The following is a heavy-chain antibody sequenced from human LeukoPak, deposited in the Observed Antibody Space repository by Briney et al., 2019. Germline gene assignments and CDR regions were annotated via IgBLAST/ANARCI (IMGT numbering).Heavy chain of an antibody. CDR2: ISAYNGNT. V-gene: IGHV1-18*01. CDR1: GYTFTSYG. CDR3: ARDWSAVAVLYYFDY. D-gene: IGHD6-19*01. J-gene: IGHJ4*02. Sequence: ASVKVSCKASGYTFTSYGISWVRQAPGQGLEWMGWISAYNGNTNYAQKLQGRVTMTTDTSTSTAYMELRSLRSDDTAVYYCARDWSAVAVLYYFDYWGQGTLVTVSS.